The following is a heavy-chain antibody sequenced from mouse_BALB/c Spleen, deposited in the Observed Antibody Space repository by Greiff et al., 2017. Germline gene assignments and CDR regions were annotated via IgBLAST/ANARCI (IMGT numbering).Heavy chain of an antibody. CDR3: ARNDDYDDAPFAY. CDR2: INPSTGYT. D-gene: IGHD2-4*01. V-gene: IGHV1-7*01. Sequence: QVQLKESGAELAKPGASVKMSCKASGYTFTSYWMHWVKQRPGQGLEWIGYINPSTGYTEYNQKFKDKATLTADKSSSTAYMQLSSLTSEDSAVYYCARNDDYDDAPFAYWGQGTLVTVSA. J-gene: IGHJ3*01. CDR1: GYTFTSYW.